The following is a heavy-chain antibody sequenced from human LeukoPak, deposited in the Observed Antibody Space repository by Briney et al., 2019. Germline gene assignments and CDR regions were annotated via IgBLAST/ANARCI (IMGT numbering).Heavy chain of an antibody. CDR1: GFTFSSYA. D-gene: IGHD2-15*01. Sequence: GGSLRLSCAASGFTFSSYAMHWVRQAPGKGLEWVAVISYDGSNKYYADSVKGRFTISRDNSKNTLYLQMNSLRAEDTAVYYCARGGHGGSFDYWGQGTLVTVSS. V-gene: IGHV3-30-3*01. CDR3: ARGGHGGSFDY. J-gene: IGHJ4*02. CDR2: ISYDGSNK.